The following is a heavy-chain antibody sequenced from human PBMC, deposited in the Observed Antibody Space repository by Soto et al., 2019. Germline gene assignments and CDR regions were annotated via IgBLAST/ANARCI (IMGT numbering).Heavy chain of an antibody. CDR2: IYYSGRT. Sequence: SETLSLTCTVSGGSISSGGYYWSWIRQHPGTGLEWIGYIYYSGRTYYNPSLKSRVNISVDTSKNQFSLKLSSVTAADTAVYYCARVSEVQMATFFEYWGQGTLVTVSS. J-gene: IGHJ4*02. D-gene: IGHD5-12*01. V-gene: IGHV4-30-4*01. CDR1: GGSISSGGYY. CDR3: ARVSEVQMATFFEY.